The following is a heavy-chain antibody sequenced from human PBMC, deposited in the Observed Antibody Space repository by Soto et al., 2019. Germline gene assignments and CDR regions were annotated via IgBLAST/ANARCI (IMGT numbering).Heavy chain of an antibody. Sequence: GGSLRLSCAASGFTFSSYGMHWVRQAPGKGLEWVAVISYDGSNKYYADSVKGRFTISRDNSKNTLYLQMNSLRAEDTAVYYCAKDLHGYCSSSSCYGYMDVWGKGTTVTVSS. CDR3: AKDLHGYCSSSSCYGYMDV. J-gene: IGHJ6*03. D-gene: IGHD2-2*03. V-gene: IGHV3-30*18. CDR1: GFTFSSYG. CDR2: ISYDGSNK.